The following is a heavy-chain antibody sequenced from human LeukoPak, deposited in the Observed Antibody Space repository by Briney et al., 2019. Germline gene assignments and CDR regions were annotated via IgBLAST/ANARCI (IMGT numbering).Heavy chain of an antibody. CDR3: AKVRDLIAAAGTHFDY. Sequence: GGSLRLSCAASGFTFSSYAMSWVRQAPGKGLEWVSAISGSGGSTYYADSVKGRFTISRDNSKNTLYLRMNSLRAEDTAVYYCAKVRDLIAAAGTHFDYWGQGTLVTVSS. CDR1: GFTFSSYA. V-gene: IGHV3-23*01. J-gene: IGHJ4*02. D-gene: IGHD6-13*01. CDR2: ISGSGGST.